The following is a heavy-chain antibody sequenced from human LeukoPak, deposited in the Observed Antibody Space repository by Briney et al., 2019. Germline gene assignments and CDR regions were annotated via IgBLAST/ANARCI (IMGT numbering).Heavy chain of an antibody. CDR3: ARDLGSGWIIVDY. Sequence: ASVNVSCKASGYTFTGYYIHWVRQAPGQGGEWMEWINPNSCGPNPAQLFQDTIPLTSDTAINPAYLELSILSSDDTAVYYCARDLGSGWIIVDYWGQGTLVTVSS. CDR2: INPNSCGP. CDR1: GYTFTGYY. D-gene: IGHD6-19*01. V-gene: IGHV1-2*02. J-gene: IGHJ4*02.